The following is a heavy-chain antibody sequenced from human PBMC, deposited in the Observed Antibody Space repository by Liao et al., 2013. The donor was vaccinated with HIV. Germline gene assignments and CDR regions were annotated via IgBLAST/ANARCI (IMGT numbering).Heavy chain of an antibody. D-gene: IGHD2-15*01. J-gene: IGHJ6*03. Sequence: QLQLQESGPGLVKASETLSLTCTVSGGSISSSRYYWGWIRQPAGKGLEWIGRIYTSGSTNYNPSLKSRVTMSVDTSKNQFSLKLSSVTAADTAVYYCARVRRYCSGGSCYNYYMDVWGKGTTVTVSS. V-gene: IGHV4-61*02. CDR3: ARVRRYCSGGSCYNYYMDV. CDR1: GGSISSSRYY. CDR2: IYTSGST.